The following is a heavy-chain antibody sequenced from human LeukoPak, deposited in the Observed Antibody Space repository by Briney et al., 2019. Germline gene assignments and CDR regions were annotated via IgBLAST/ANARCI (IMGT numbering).Heavy chain of an antibody. V-gene: IGHV3-23*01. CDR2: ITGSGGST. D-gene: IGHD7-27*01. CDR3: AKDHPDWGSSFQY. J-gene: IGHJ4*02. Sequence: PGGSLRLSCAASGFTFSSYVMNWVRQAPVKGLEWVSAITGSGGSTNYADSVKGRFTISRDNSKNTLYLQMNSLRDEDTAVYYCAKDHPDWGSSFQYWGQGTPVTVSS. CDR1: GFTFSSYV.